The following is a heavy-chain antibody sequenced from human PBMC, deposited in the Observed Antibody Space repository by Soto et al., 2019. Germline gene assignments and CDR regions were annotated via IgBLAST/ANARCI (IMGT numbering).Heavy chain of an antibody. V-gene: IGHV4-59*01. CDR3: ARVNSSGWLRWFDP. CDR2: IYYSGST. CDR1: GGSISSYY. J-gene: IGHJ5*02. Sequence: SETLSLTCTVSGGSISSYYWSWIRQPPGKGLEWIGYIYYSGSTNYNPSLKSRVTISVDTSKNQFSLKLSSVTAADTAVYYCARVNSSGWLRWFDPWGQGTLVTVSS. D-gene: IGHD6-19*01.